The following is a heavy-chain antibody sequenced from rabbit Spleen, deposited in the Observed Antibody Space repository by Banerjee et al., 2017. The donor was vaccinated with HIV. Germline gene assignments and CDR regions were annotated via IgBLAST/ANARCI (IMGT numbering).Heavy chain of an antibody. CDR2: VYSGSSGNT. D-gene: IGHD6-1*01. V-gene: IGHV1S45*01. CDR3: ARNNVGAPGYGHAIDL. CDR1: GFTLSSYYM. Sequence: QEQLKESGGGLVQPGGSLKLSCKASGFTLSSYYMNWVRQAPGKGLEWVACVYSGSSGNTYYASWAKGRFAISKTSSTTVTLQMTDLTAADTATYFCARNNVGAPGYGHAIDLWGPGTLVTVS. J-gene: IGHJ4*01.